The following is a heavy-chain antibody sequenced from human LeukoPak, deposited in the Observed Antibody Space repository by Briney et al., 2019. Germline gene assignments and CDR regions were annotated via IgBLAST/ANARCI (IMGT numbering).Heavy chain of an antibody. J-gene: IGHJ6*03. CDR1: GYTFTGYY. V-gene: IGHV1-2*02. D-gene: IGHD3-3*01. CDR3: ARDKRRHDLWSGYQGPHYYYMDV. Sequence: ASVKVSCKASGYTFTGYYMHWVRQAPGQGLEWMGWINPNSGGTNYAQKFQGRVTMTRDTSISTAYMELSRLRSDDTAVYYRARDKRRHDLWSGYQGPHYYYMDVWGKGTTVTVSS. CDR2: INPNSGGT.